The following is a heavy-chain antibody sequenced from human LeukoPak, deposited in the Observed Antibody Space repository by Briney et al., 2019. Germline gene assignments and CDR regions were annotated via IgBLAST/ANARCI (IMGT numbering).Heavy chain of an antibody. CDR3: ARDQLWFGESFDY. V-gene: IGHV4-59*12. D-gene: IGHD3-10*01. CDR1: GGSLDYYY. Sequence: PSETLSLTCTVSGGSLDYYYWSWIRQAPGRGLEWIGHIYYSGSTYYNPSLKSRVTISVDTSKNQFSLKLSSVTAADTAVYYCARDQLWFGESFDYWGQGTLVTVSS. CDR2: IYYSGST. J-gene: IGHJ4*02.